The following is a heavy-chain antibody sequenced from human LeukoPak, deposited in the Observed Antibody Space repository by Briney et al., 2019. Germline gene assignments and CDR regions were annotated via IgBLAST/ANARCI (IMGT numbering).Heavy chain of an antibody. CDR2: IWSHGNTE. D-gene: IGHD1-14*01. V-gene: IGHV3-33*01. Sequence: PGGSLRLSCIGSGFTFSTHGMHWVRQAPGKGLEWVAVIWSHGNTEYYAASVRGRFSVSRDNSKNTLYLQMNSLSAEDTAVYYCVRETSMETTIDYFMDVWGKGTTVTVSS. J-gene: IGHJ6*03. CDR3: VRETSMETTIDYFMDV. CDR1: GFTFSTHG.